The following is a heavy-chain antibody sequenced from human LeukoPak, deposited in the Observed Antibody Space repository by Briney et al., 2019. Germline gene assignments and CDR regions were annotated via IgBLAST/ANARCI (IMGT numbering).Heavy chain of an antibody. CDR1: GFTFSSYA. CDR2: ISGSGGST. Sequence: GGSLRLSCAASGFTFSSYAMRWVRQAPGKGLEGVSDISGSGGSTYYADSVKGQFTISRDNSKNTLYLQMNSLSAEDTAVYYCAKDRPPTIFFGYWGQGPLVTVSS. D-gene: IGHD3-3*01. V-gene: IGHV3-23*01. J-gene: IGHJ4*02. CDR3: AKDRPPTIFFGY.